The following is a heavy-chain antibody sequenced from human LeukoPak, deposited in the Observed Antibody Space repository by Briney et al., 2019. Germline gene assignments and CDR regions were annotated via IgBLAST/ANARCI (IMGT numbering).Heavy chain of an antibody. CDR3: ARDLSYDYVWGSYRAFDY. V-gene: IGHV3-7*01. J-gene: IGHJ4*02. CDR2: IKQDGSEK. CDR1: GFTFSSYW. Sequence: GGSLRLSCAASGFTFSSYWMSWVRQAPGKGLEWVANIKQDGSEKYYVDSVKGRFTISRDNAKNSLYLQMNSLRAEDTAVYYCARDLSYDYVWGSYRAFDYWGQGTLVTVSS. D-gene: IGHD3-16*02.